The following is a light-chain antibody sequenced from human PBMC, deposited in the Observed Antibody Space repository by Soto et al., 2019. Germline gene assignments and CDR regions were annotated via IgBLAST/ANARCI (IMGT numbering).Light chain of an antibody. CDR1: SSNIGAGYD. V-gene: IGLV1-40*01. Sequence: QSALTQPPSVSGAPGQRVTISCTGSSSNIGAGYDVHWYQQLPGTAPKLLIFGITNRPSGVPERFSGSRSGTSASLAITGLQAEDEADYYCQSYDSSLSGWVFGGGTKLTVL. J-gene: IGLJ3*02. CDR3: QSYDSSLSGWV. CDR2: GIT.